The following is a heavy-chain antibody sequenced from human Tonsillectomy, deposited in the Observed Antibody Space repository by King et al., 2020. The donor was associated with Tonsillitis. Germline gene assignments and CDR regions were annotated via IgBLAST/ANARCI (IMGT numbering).Heavy chain of an antibody. CDR2: FYSGGST. V-gene: IGHV3-66*01. Sequence: VQLVESGGGLVQPGGSLRLSCAASGFAVADNYMSWVRQAPGKGLEWVSLFYSGGSTYYADSVKGRFTISRDISKNTLSLQMNSLTAEDTAVYYCTTEATLPPQLSSWGQGTLVTVSS. D-gene: IGHD2-15*01. CDR3: TTEATLPPQLSS. CDR1: GFAVADNY. J-gene: IGHJ5*02.